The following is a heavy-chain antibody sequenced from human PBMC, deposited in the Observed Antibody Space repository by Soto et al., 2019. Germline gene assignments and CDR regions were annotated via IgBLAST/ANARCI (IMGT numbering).Heavy chain of an antibody. D-gene: IGHD2-15*01. V-gene: IGHV3-30-3*01. Sequence: GGSLRLSCAASGFTFSSYAMHWVRQAPGKGLEWVAVISYDGSNKYYADSVKGRFTISRDNSKNTLYLQMNSLRAEDTAVYYCAREGPGRVVVAASIKGYYFDDWGQGTLVTVSS. CDR2: ISYDGSNK. J-gene: IGHJ4*02. CDR3: AREGPGRVVVAASIKGYYFDD. CDR1: GFTFSSYA.